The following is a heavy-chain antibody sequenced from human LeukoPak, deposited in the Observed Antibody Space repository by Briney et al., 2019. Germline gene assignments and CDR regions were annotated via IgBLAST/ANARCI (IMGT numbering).Heavy chain of an antibody. CDR1: GFTFGDYA. V-gene: IGHV3-49*04. J-gene: IGHJ4*02. D-gene: IGHD3-22*01. Sequence: GGSLRLSCTVSGFTFGDYAMSWVRQAPGEGLEWVGFIRSKVYGGTAEYAASVKGRFTISRDDSKSIAYLQMNSLKTEDTAVYYCTRGGYYDSSGHPYFDYWGQGTLVTVSS. CDR3: TRGGYYDSSGHPYFDY. CDR2: IRSKVYGGTA.